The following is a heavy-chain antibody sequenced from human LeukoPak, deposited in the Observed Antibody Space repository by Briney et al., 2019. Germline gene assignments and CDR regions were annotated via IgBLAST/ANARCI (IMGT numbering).Heavy chain of an antibody. CDR1: GFTFSSYE. V-gene: IGHV3-48*03. J-gene: IGHJ3*02. Sequence: GGSLTLSCAASGFTFSSYEMNWVRQAPGKGLEWGSYISSSGSTKYYADSVKGRFTISRDNAKNSLYLKMKSLSAEETAVYYCARGLYSSTTVTTLAFDIWGQGTMVTVSS. CDR3: ARGLYSSTTVTTLAFDI. D-gene: IGHD4-17*01. CDR2: ISSSGSTK.